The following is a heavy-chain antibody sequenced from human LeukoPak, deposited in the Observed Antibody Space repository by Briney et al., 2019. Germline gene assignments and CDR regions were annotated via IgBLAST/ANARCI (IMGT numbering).Heavy chain of an antibody. J-gene: IGHJ3*02. Sequence: GGSLRLSCAGSGFAFGTYAMSWVRQAPGKGLEWVSGISGSGGRTDYADSVKGRFIISRDNAKNTLFLQMNSLRAEDTAVYYCAKGSREWELLDAFDIWGQGTMVTVSS. V-gene: IGHV3-23*01. CDR1: GFAFGTYA. CDR2: ISGSGGRT. CDR3: AKGSREWELLDAFDI. D-gene: IGHD1-26*01.